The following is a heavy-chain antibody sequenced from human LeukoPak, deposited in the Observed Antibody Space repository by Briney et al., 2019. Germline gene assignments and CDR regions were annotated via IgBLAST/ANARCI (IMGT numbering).Heavy chain of an antibody. Sequence: KSGGSLRLSCAVSGFTFSSYSMNWVRQAPGKGLEWVSSISGSSSYIYYADSVKGRFIISRDNAKNSPYLQMNSLRAEDTALYYCAKDIGSGSYYNFDNWGQGTLVTVSS. CDR3: AKDIGSGSYYNFDN. V-gene: IGHV3-21*04. CDR1: GFTFSSYS. D-gene: IGHD3-10*01. CDR2: ISGSSSYI. J-gene: IGHJ4*02.